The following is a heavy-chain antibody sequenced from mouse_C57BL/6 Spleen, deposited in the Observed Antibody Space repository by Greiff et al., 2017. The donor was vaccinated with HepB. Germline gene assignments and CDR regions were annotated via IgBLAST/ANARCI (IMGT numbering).Heavy chain of an antibody. CDR1: GYSITSDY. V-gene: IGHV3-8*01. D-gene: IGHD1-1*01. Sequence: VQLKESGPGLAKPSQTLSLTCSVTGYSITSDYWNWIRKFPGNKLEYMGYISYSGSTYYNPSLKSRISITRDTSKNQYYLQLNSVTTEDTATYYCARRAATVVAPAWYFDVWGTGTTVTVSS. CDR2: ISYSGST. J-gene: IGHJ1*03. CDR3: ARRAATVVAPAWYFDV.